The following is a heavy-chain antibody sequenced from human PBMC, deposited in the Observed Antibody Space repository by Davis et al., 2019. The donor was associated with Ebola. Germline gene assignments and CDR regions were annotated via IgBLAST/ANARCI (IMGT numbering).Heavy chain of an antibody. Sequence: PGGSLRLSCAAPGFTFSRHAMHWVRQAPGKGLEWVAIISYDGTNKYYKKSVEGRFTISRDDSENTLFLQMNTLRDEDTAVYYCARDRDVLTGYPSYYFDSWGQGTLVTVSS. D-gene: IGHD3-9*01. V-gene: IGHV3-30-3*01. CDR1: GFTFSRHA. CDR2: ISYDGTNK. CDR3: ARDRDVLTGYPSYYFDS. J-gene: IGHJ4*02.